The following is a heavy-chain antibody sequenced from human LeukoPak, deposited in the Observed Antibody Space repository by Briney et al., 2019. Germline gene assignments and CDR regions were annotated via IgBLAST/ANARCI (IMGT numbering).Heavy chain of an antibody. CDR2: ITSDGSNI. D-gene: IGHD3-16*01. CDR3: ARGGHSSFDY. CDR1: GFAFSNFW. J-gene: IGHJ4*02. Sequence: PGGSVRLSCAASGFAFSNFWLHWVRQAPGKGLEWVSRITSDGSNINYADSVQGRFTISRDNAKNTLYLQMNSLRAEDTAVYYCARGGHSSFDYWGQGALVTVSS. V-gene: IGHV3-74*01.